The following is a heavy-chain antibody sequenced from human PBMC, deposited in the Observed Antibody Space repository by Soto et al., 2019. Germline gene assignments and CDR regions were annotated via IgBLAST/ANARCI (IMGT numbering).Heavy chain of an antibody. CDR2: SYYSGST. Sequence: QVQLQESGPGLVKPSETLSLTCTVSGGSISSYYWSWSRQPPGKGLEWVGYSYYSGSTNYNPSLKSRVTISVATSKNQFSLKLSSVTAADTAVYYCARFNWYFDLWGRGTLVTVSS. J-gene: IGHJ2*01. CDR1: GGSISSYY. CDR3: ARFNWYFDL. V-gene: IGHV4-59*08.